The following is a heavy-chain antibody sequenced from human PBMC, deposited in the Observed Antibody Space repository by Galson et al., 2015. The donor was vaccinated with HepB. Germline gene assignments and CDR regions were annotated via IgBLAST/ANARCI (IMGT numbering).Heavy chain of an antibody. J-gene: IGHJ4*02. D-gene: IGHD5-12*01. CDR1: EFTFGSYT. CDR2: ISGDDRTT. CDR3: AKSHSGYDSNTIDY. V-gene: IGHV3-23*01. Sequence: SLRLSCAGFEFTFGSYTMAWVRQAPGKGLEWVSAISGDDRTTYYADFVKGQFTISRDNSKNTLYLQMNSLRAEDTAVYYCAKSHSGYDSNTIDYWGQGTLVTVSS.